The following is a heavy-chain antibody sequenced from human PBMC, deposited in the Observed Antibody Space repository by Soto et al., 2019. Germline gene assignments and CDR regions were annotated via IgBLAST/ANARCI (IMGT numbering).Heavy chain of an antibody. CDR2: INQSGST. CDR3: ARRRSSSFYYYGMDV. D-gene: IGHD6-6*01. J-gene: IGHJ6*02. Sequence: QVQLQQWGAGLLKPSETLSLTCAVYGGSFSGYYWSWIRQPPGKGLEWIGEINQSGSTNYNPSLKSRVTISVDTAKSQFSLELSSMTAADTAVYYCARRRSSSFYYYGMDVWGQGTPVTVSS. V-gene: IGHV4-34*01. CDR1: GGSFSGYY.